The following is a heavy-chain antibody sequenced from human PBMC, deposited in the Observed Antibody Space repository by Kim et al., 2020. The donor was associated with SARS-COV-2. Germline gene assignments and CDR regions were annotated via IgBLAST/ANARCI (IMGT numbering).Heavy chain of an antibody. CDR2: ISGSGGST. CDR1: GFTFSSYA. D-gene: IGHD2-21*02. V-gene: IGHV3-23*01. J-gene: IGHJ3*02. CDR3: AKDRGDLMGLADVGLGVAFDI. Sequence: GGSLRLSCAASGFTFSSYAMSWVRQAPGKGLEWVSAISGSGGSTYYADSVKGRFTISRDNSKNTLYLQMNSLRAEDTAVYYCAKDRGDLMGLADVGLGVAFDIWGQGTMVTVSS.